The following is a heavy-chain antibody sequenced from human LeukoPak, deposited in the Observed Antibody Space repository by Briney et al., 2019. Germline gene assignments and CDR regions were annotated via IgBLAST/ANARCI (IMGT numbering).Heavy chain of an antibody. CDR1: GDSVSSNSAA. V-gene: IGHV6-1*01. D-gene: IGHD3-10*01. CDR3: ARATHYYGSASYHWFDP. CDR2: TYYRSKWYN. J-gene: IGHJ5*02. Sequence: SQTLSLTCAISGDSVSSNSAARNWIRQSPSRGLEWLGRTYYRSKWYNDYALSVKSRITIDPDTSKNQFSLQLNSVTPEDTAVYYCARATHYYGSASYHWFDPWGQGTLVTVSS.